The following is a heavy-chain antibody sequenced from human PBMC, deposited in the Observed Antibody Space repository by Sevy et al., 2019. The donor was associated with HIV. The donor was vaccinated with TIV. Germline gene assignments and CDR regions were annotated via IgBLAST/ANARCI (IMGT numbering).Heavy chain of an antibody. J-gene: IGHJ4*02. CDR2: IWYDGRKQ. D-gene: IGHD2-15*01. CDR3: ARDRYCTGNSCYITLDY. V-gene: IGHV3-33*01. CDR1: AFMFSSHG. Sequence: GGSLRLSCAASAFMFSSHGMHWVRQAPGKGLEWVALIWYDGRKQNYAESVNGRFTISRDNSENTLYLQMNSLRAEDTGVYYCARDRYCTGNSCYITLDYWGQGTLVTVSS.